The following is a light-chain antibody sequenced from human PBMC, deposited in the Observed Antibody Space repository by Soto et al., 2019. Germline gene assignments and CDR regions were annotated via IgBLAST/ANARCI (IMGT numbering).Light chain of an antibody. CDR2: EVT. CDR3: SSYTGDRHFYV. V-gene: IGLV2-8*01. Sequence: QTALTQPPSAYGSPGQSVSISCTGTGSDVGTYNFVSWYQQHPGKAPKLLIYEVTKRPSGVPDRFSGSKSGNTASLTVSGLQAEDEAEYFCSSYTGDRHFYVFGTGTKLTVL. J-gene: IGLJ1*01. CDR1: GSDVGTYNF.